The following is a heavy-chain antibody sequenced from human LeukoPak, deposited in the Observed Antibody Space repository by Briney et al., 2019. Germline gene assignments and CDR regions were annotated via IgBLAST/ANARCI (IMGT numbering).Heavy chain of an antibody. D-gene: IGHD3-10*01. Sequence: PSETLSLTCAVYGGSFSGYYWSWIRQPPGKGLEWIGEINHSGSTNYNPSLKSRVTISVDTSKNQFSLKLSSVTAADTAVYYCARGYYYGSGRLNDYWGQGTLVTVSS. V-gene: IGHV4-34*01. CDR3: ARGYYYGSGRLNDY. J-gene: IGHJ4*02. CDR2: INHSGST. CDR1: GGSFSGYY.